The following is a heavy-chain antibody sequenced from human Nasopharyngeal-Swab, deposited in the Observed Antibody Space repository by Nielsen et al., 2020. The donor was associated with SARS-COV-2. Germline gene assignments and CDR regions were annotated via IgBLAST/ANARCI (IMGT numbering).Heavy chain of an antibody. CDR3: ARDDTIYDYVWGSYRPYAFDI. D-gene: IGHD3-16*02. CDR2: ISAYNGNT. J-gene: IGHJ3*02. CDR1: GYTFTSYG. Sequence: ASVNVSCKASGYTFTSYGISWVRQAPGQGLEWMGWISAYNGNTNYAQKLQGRVTMTTDTSTSTAYMELRSLRSDDTALYYCARDDTIYDYVWGSYRPYAFDIWGQGTMVTVSS. V-gene: IGHV1-18*01.